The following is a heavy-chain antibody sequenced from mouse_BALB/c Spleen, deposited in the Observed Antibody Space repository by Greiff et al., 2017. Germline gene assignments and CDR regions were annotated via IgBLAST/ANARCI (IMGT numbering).Heavy chain of an antibody. V-gene: IGHV5-12-2*01. CDR3: ARQPGGYFDY. CDR1: GFTFSSYT. CDR2: ISNGGGST. J-gene: IGHJ2*01. Sequence: EVQRVESGGGLVQPGGSLKLSCAASGFTFSSYTMSWVRQTPEKRLEWVAYISNGGGSTYYPDTVKGRFTISRDNAKNTLYLQMSSLKSEDTAMYYCARQPGGYFDYWGQGTTLTVSS.